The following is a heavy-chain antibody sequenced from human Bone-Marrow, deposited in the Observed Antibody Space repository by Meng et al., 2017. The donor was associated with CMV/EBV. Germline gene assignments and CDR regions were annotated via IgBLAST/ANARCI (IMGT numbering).Heavy chain of an antibody. CDR3: TRDGHTGRHGWRYDTGWFDP. Sequence: ASVKVSCKASGYTFTSYDINWVRQATGQGLEWMGWMNPNSGNTGYAQKFQGRLSMTISTSTSTAYMELNSLRSEDTAVYYCTRDGHTGRHGWRYDTGWFDPWGQGTLVTVSS. CDR2: MNPNSGNT. V-gene: IGHV1-8*01. J-gene: IGHJ5*02. D-gene: IGHD2-8*02. CDR1: GYTFTSYD.